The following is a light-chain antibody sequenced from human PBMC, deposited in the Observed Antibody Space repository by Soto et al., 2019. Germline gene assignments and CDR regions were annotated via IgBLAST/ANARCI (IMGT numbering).Light chain of an antibody. V-gene: IGKV3-11*01. CDR2: DAS. J-gene: IGKJ1*01. CDR1: QSIGLA. Sequence: EIVLTQFPATLSLSPGERATLSCRASQSIGLAIAWYQHKPGQAPRLLIFDASQRATGIPARFRGSGSGTDFTLSISSLEPEDFAVYYCQQRTDRPPWTFGQGTKVDI. CDR3: QQRTDRPPWT.